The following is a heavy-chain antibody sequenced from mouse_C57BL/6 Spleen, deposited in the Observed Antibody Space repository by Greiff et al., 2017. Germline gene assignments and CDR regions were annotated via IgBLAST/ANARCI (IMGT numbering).Heavy chain of an antibody. J-gene: IGHJ4*01. Sequence: QVQLQQSGAELARPGASVKMSCKASGYTFTSYTMHWVKQRPGQGLEWIGYINPSSGYTKYNQKFKDKATLTADKSSSTAYMQLSSLTSEDSAVYYCARGVVAPYYAMDYWGQGTSVTVSS. V-gene: IGHV1-4*01. CDR1: GYTFTSYT. D-gene: IGHD1-1*01. CDR3: ARGVVAPYYAMDY. CDR2: INPSSGYT.